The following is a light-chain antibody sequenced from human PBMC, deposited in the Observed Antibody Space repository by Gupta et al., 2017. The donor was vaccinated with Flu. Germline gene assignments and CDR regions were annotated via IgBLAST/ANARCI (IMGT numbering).Light chain of an antibody. CDR2: GNS. CDR1: SSNTGAGYD. V-gene: IGLV1-40*01. J-gene: IGLJ3*02. Sequence: QSVLTQPPSVSGASRQSVTISCTGSSSNTGAGYDGHWYPQLPVNPPKLLIYGNSNRPSGVPDRFSGSKSGTSASLAITGLQAEDEADYYGQSYDSSLSGSGVFGGGTKLTAL. CDR3: QSYDSSLSGSGV.